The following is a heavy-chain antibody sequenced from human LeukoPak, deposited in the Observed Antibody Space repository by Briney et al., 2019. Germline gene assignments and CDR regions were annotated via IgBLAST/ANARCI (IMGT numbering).Heavy chain of an antibody. CDR3: ARGIYSGSYLRG. CDR2: INPNSGGT. V-gene: IGHV1-2*02. CDR1: GYTFAGYY. D-gene: IGHD1-26*01. J-gene: IGHJ4*02. Sequence: ASVKVSCKASGYTFAGYYMHWVRQAPGQGLEWMGWINPNSGGTNYAQKFQGRVTMTRDTSISTAYMELSRLRSDDTAVYYCARGIYSGSYLRGWGQGTLVTVSS.